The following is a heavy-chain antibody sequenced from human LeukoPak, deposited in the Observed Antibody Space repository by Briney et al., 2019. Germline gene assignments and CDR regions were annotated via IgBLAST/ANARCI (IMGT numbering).Heavy chain of an antibody. D-gene: IGHD5-24*01. V-gene: IGHV4-59*01. J-gene: IGHJ6*03. Sequence: SETLSLTCTVSGGSISSYYWSWIRQPPGKGLEWIGYIYYSGSTNYNPSLKSRVTISVDTSKNQFSLKLSSVTAADTAVYYCARDLRSPVPPYYYYMDVWGKGTTVTVSS. CDR3: ARDLRSPVPPYYYYMDV. CDR2: IYYSGST. CDR1: GGSISSYY.